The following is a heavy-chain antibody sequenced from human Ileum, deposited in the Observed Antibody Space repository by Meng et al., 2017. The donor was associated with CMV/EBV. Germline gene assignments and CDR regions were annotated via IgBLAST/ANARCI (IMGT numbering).Heavy chain of an antibody. CDR1: GFTFSSYW. V-gene: IGHV3-7*01. J-gene: IGHJ4*02. Sequence: GGSLRLSCAASGFTFSSYWMSWVRQVPGKGLEWVANIKQDGSEKYYGDSVKGRFTISRDNTKNSMYLQMNSLRAEDTAVYYCARTLTARWYYFDYWGQGTLVTVSS. D-gene: IGHD4-23*01. CDR2: IKQDGSEK. CDR3: ARTLTARWYYFDY.